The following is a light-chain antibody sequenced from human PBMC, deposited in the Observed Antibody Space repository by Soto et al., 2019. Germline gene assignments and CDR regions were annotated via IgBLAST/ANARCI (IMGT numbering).Light chain of an antibody. V-gene: IGKV3-20*01. J-gene: IGKJ1*01. CDR3: QQYGSSPRT. CDR2: GAS. Sequence: IVLTQSPGTLSLSPGERATLSCRASQSVSSSYLAWYQQKPGQAPRLLIYGASSGATGIPDRFSGSGSGTDFTLTISRLEPEDFAVYYCQQYGSSPRTFGQGTKEDIK. CDR1: QSVSSSY.